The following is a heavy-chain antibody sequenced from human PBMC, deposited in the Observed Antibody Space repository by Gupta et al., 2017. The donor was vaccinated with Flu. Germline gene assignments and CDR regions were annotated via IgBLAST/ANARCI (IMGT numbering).Heavy chain of an antibody. Sequence: SSDSMSGGRQAPGKGVEWVSIISASGGMTDDADSVKGRLTISRDNTKNTLYFKKNSMRADDTAVYYGAKGRGGGLTRANDFWGQGTLVTVSS. CDR3: AKGRGGGLTRANDF. CDR2: ISASGGMT. D-gene: IGHD3-16*01. V-gene: IGHV3-23*01. CDR1: SSDS. J-gene: IGHJ4*02.